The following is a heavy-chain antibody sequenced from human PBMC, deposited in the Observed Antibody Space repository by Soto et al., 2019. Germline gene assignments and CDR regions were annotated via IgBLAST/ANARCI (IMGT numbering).Heavy chain of an antibody. J-gene: IGHJ4*01. CDR2: IHNGQTT. Sequence: PSETLSLTCTVSGDSLTRNYWSWIRQPPGKGLEWLAFIHNGQTTNYNPSLVGRVSVSVDTSKSQLSLNLNSVTAADTAVYYCARTVPGGFAYWAQGTLVTVSS. CDR3: ARTVPGGFAY. V-gene: IGHV4-59*01. CDR1: GDSLTRNY.